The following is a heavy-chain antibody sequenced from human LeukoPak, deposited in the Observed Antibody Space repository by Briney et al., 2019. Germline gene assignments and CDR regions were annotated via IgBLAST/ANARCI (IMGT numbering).Heavy chain of an antibody. Sequence: SETLSLTCTVSGGSIKIYYWSWIRQPPGKGLEWIGYLHHDGSTNYNPSLKGRVTTSVETSKNQFSLKLSSVTAADTAVYYCARFGTFGENWFDPWGQGTLVIVSS. CDR1: GGSIKIYY. CDR2: LHHDGST. V-gene: IGHV4-59*01. CDR3: ARFGTFGENWFDP. D-gene: IGHD3-16*01. J-gene: IGHJ5*02.